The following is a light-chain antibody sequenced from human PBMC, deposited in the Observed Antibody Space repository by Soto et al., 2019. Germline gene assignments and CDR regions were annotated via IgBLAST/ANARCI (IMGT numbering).Light chain of an antibody. V-gene: IGKV1-39*01. J-gene: IGKJ1*01. CDR1: QSISVL. CDR2: AAS. CDR3: QQSYRSPPT. Sequence: IQVNQSSSSLSASVRGLYTITFRASQSISVLWAWYQQKPGKAPKLLSFAASSLQSGVPSRFSGSRSGPYCTLSISSLQPEEFATYYCQQSYRSPPTFGQGTKEDIK.